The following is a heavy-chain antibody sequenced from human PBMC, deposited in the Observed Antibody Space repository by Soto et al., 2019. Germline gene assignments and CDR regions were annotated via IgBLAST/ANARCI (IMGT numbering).Heavy chain of an antibody. V-gene: IGHV1-18*04. D-gene: IGHD3-3*01. CDR3: ARASLTIFGATYGMDV. J-gene: IGHJ6*02. CDR2: ISGYNGDT. Sequence: ASVKGSFKDSGYTFTRYSIRLVRQAPGQGLEWMGWISGYNGDTEYSKNFHGRLTMTIDTSTTTASTELRSLRSDDTAVYYCARASLTIFGATYGMDVWGQGTSVTVSS. CDR1: GYTFTRYS.